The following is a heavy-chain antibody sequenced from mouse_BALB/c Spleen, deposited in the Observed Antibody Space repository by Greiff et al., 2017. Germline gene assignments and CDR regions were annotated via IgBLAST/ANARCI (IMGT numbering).Heavy chain of an antibody. CDR1: GFNIKDTY. V-gene: IGHV14-3*02. J-gene: IGHJ4*01. Sequence: VQLKQSGAELVKPGASVKLSCTASGFNIKDTYMHWVKQRPEQGLEWIGRIDPANGNTKYDPKFQGKATITADTSSNTAYLQLSSLTSEDTAVYYCARGDGSSPYAMDYWGQGTSVTVSS. CDR2: IDPANGNT. D-gene: IGHD1-1*01. CDR3: ARGDGSSPYAMDY.